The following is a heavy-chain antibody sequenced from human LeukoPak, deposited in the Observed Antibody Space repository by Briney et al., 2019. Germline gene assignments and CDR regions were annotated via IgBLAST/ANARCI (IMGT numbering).Heavy chain of an antibody. J-gene: IGHJ4*02. D-gene: IGHD4-17*01. CDR2: IYSGGST. V-gene: IGHV3-53*01. CDR1: GFTFGSYA. Sequence: GGSLRLSCAASGFTFGSYAMSWVRQAPGKGLEWVSVIYSGGSTYYADSVKGRFTISRDNSKNTLYLQMNSLRAEDTAVYYCAREYGDYWGQGTLVTVSS. CDR3: AREYGDY.